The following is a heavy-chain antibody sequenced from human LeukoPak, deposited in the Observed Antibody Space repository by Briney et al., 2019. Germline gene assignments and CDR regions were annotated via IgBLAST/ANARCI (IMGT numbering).Heavy chain of an antibody. D-gene: IGHD6-13*01. CDR1: GYTFTSYG. Sequence: ASVKVSCKASGYTFTSYGISWVRQAPGQGLEWMGWISAYNGNTNYAQKLQGRVTMTADTSTSTAYMELRSLRSEDTAVYYCARVIGSSWYFYYYYYMDVWGKGTTVTVS. V-gene: IGHV1-18*01. CDR3: ARVIGSSWYFYYYYYMDV. CDR2: ISAYNGNT. J-gene: IGHJ6*03.